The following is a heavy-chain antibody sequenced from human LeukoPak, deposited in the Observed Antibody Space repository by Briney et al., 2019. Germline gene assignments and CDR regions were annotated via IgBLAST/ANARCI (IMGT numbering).Heavy chain of an antibody. J-gene: IGHJ4*02. D-gene: IGHD4-23*01. Sequence: KSGPTLVNPTQTITLTCTFSGFSLTTSGVGVGWIRQPPGKALEWLALIYWDDGKRFSPSLKSRLTITKDSSKNQVVLTMTNMDPVDTATYYCARTTVVTPYFDYWGQGTLVTVSS. V-gene: IGHV2-5*02. CDR3: ARTTVVTPYFDY. CDR1: GFSLTTSGVG. CDR2: IYWDDGK.